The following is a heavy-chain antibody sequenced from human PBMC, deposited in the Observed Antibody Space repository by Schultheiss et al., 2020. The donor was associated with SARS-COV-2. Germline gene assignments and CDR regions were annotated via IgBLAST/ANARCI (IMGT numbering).Heavy chain of an antibody. CDR2: IIPILGIA. J-gene: IGHJ1*01. CDR1: GYSFTTYG. Sequence: SVKVSCKASGYSFTTYGISWVRQAPGQGLEWMGRIIPILGIANYAQKFQGRVTITADKSTSTAYMELSRLRSDDTAVYYCARDERWLQFVYFQHWGQGTLVTVSS. V-gene: IGHV1-69*04. D-gene: IGHD5-24*01. CDR3: ARDERWLQFVYFQH.